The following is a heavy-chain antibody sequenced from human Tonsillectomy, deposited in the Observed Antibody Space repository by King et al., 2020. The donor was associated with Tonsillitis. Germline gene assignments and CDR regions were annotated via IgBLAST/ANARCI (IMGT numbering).Heavy chain of an antibody. Sequence: VQLVESGGGVVQPGRSLRLSCAASGFTFSSYGMHWVRQASGKGLEWVAVIIYDGSNEYYADYVKGRFTIPRDNSKNKLYVQMNSLRAEDTAVYYCAKDSSSSQYYLDDWGQGTLVTVSA. V-gene: IGHV3-30*18. CDR1: GFTFSSYG. J-gene: IGHJ4*02. CDR3: AKDSSSSQYYLDD. D-gene: IGHD6-6*01. CDR2: IIYDGSNE.